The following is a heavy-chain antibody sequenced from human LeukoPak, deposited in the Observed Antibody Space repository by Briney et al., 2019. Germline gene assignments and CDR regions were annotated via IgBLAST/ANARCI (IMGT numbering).Heavy chain of an antibody. J-gene: IGHJ4*02. V-gene: IGHV3-7*01. D-gene: IGHD4-11*01. CDR3: ARNSNYLSD. CDR2: IRQDGNEK. Sequence: GGSLRLSCAASGFTFSSFWMTWVRQAPGKGLEWVANIRQDGNEKFYVDSVKGRFTISRDNSKNTLYLQMNSLRAEDTAVYYCARNSNYLSDWGQGTLVTVSS. CDR1: GFTFSSFW.